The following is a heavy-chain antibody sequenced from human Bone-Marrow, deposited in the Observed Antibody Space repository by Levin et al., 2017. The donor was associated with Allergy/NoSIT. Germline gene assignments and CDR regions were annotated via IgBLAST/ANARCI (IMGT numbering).Heavy chain of an antibody. V-gene: IGHV4-31*03. Sequence: SETLSLTCTVSXXXXXSGXXXXXXXXXXPGKGLEWIGYIYYSGNTYYNPSLKSRVMISVDTSKNQFSLKVSSVTAADTAVYYCAREDGSTIDYWGQGILVTVSS. J-gene: IGHJ4*02. D-gene: IGHD1/OR15-1a*01. CDR2: IYYSGNT. CDR1: XXXXXSGXXX. CDR3: AREDGSTIDY.